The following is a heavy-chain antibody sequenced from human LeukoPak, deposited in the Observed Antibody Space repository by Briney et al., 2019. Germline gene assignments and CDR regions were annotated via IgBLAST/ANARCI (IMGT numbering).Heavy chain of an antibody. CDR1: GGSFSGYY. J-gene: IGHJ4*02. V-gene: IGHV4-34*01. CDR3: ARRVGYYDFWSGYYTGHFDY. D-gene: IGHD3-3*01. CDR2: INHSGST. Sequence: PSETLSLTCAVYGGSFSGYYWSWIRQPPGKGPEWVGEINHSGSTNYNPSLKSRVTISVDTSKNQFSLKLSSVTAADTAVYYCARRVGYYDFWSGYYTGHFDYWGQGTLVTVSS.